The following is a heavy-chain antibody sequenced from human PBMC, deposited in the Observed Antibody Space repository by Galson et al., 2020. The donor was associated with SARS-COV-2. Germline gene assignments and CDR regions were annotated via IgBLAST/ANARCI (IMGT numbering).Heavy chain of an antibody. Sequence: ASVKVSCKASGYTFTSYGFSWVRQAPGQGLEWMGWISAYNGNTNYAQKLQGRVTMTTDTSTSTAYMELRSLRSDDTAVYYCARWFGVVIIPHYYYYMDVWGKGTTVTVSS. CDR2: ISAYNGNT. CDR1: GYTFTSYG. CDR3: ARWFGVVIIPHYYYYMDV. V-gene: IGHV1-18*01. J-gene: IGHJ6*03. D-gene: IGHD3-3*01.